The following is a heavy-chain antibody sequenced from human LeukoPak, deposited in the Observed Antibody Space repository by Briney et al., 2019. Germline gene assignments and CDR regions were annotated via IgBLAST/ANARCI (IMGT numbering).Heavy chain of an antibody. Sequence: GGSLRLSCAASGFTFSSYAMSWVRQAPGKGLEWVSAISGSGGSTYYADSVKGRFTISRDNSKNTLYLQMNSLRAEDTAVYYCAKCCKRITIFESAVNWGQGTLVTVSS. J-gene: IGHJ4*02. CDR2: ISGSGGST. V-gene: IGHV3-23*01. CDR1: GFTFSSYA. CDR3: AKCCKRITIFESAVN. D-gene: IGHD3-3*01.